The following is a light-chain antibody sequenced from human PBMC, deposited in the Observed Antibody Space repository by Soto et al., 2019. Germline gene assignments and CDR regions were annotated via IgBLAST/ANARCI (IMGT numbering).Light chain of an antibody. CDR1: QSVLHSSNNKNY. V-gene: IGKV4-1*01. CDR2: WAS. CDR3: QQYYSIPLT. J-gene: IGKJ3*01. Sequence: DIVMTQSPDSLAVSLGERATINCKSSQSVLHSSNNKNYLTWYQQKPGQTPKLLIYWASTRESGVPDRFSGSGSGTDFTITISSLQAEDVAVYYCQQYYSIPLTFGPGTKVDIK.